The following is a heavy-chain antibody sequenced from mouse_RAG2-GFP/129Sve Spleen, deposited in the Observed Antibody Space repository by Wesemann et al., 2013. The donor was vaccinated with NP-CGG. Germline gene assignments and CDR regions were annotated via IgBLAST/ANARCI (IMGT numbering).Heavy chain of an antibody. J-gene: IGHJ3*01. Sequence: DVQLQESGPGLVKPSQSLSLTCTVTGYSITSDYAWNWIRQFPGNKLEWMGYISYSGSTSYNPSLKSRISITRDTSKNQFFLQLNSVTTEDTATYYCARGDWDEFAYWGQGTLVTVSA. V-gene: IGHV3-2*02. D-gene: IGHD4-1*01. CDR3: ARGDWDEFAY. CDR1: GYSITSDYA. CDR2: ISYSGST.